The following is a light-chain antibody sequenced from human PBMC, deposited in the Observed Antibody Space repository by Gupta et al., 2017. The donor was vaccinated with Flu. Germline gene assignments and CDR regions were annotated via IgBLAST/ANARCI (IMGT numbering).Light chain of an antibody. V-gene: IGKV3-20*01. CDR3: HQGS. J-gene: IGKJ2*03. CDR2: GAS. Sequence: EIVLTQSPGTLSLSPGERATLSCRASQSVSSSYLAWYQQKPGQAPRLLIYGASSRATGIPDRFSGSWSGTDFTLTISRLEPEDFAVYSCHQGSFGQGTKLEIK. CDR1: QSVSSSY.